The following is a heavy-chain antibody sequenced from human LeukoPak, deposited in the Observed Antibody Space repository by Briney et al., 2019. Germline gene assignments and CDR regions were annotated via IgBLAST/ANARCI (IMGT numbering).Heavy chain of an antibody. CDR1: GFTFSSYS. CDR2: ISSSSSTI. V-gene: IGHV3-48*01. CDR3: ARDLGWEVLYFDY. Sequence: GGSLRLSCAASGFTFSSYSMNWVRQAPGKGLEWVSYISSSSSTIYYADSVKGRFTISRDNAKNSLYVQMNSLRAEDTAVYYCARDLGWEVLYFDYWGQGTLVTVSS. D-gene: IGHD1-26*01. J-gene: IGHJ4*02.